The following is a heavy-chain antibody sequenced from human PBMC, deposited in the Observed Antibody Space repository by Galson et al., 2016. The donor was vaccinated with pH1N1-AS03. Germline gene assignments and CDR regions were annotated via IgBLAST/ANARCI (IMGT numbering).Heavy chain of an antibody. CDR2: GNRRGSI. CDR1: GGSLSDFY. V-gene: IGHV4-34*01. Sequence: ETLSLTCGVYGGSLSDFYWNWVRQTPGKGLEWIGDGNRRGSISYKPSLESRVSISLDTSKNQFSLRMTSVTAAATAVYYCARGPGATVTTSGPLDYWGQGTLVTVSS. J-gene: IGHJ4*02. D-gene: IGHD4-17*01. CDR3: ARGPGATVTTSGPLDY.